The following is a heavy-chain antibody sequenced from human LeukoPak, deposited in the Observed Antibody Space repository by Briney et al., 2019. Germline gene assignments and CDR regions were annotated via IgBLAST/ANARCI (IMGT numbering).Heavy chain of an antibody. J-gene: IGHJ6*02. CDR3: AYSGYDYHDKYYYGMDV. D-gene: IGHD5-12*01. CDR1: GGSISSYY. V-gene: IGHV4-59*01. CDR2: IYYSGST. Sequence: PSETLSLTCTVSGGSISSYYWSWIRQPPGKGLEWIGYIYYSGSTNYNPSLKSRVTISVDTSKNQFSLKLSSVTAADTAVYYCAYSGYDYHDKYYYGMDVWGQGTTVTVSS.